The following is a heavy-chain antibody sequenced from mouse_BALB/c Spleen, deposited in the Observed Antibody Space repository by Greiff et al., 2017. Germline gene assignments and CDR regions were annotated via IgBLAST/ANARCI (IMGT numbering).Heavy chain of an antibody. CDR2: INPSNGST. V-gene: IGHV1S81*02. J-gene: IGHJ3*01. CDR1: GYTFTSYW. D-gene: IGHD2-2*01. Sequence: QVQLQQPGAELVKPGASVKLSCKASGYTFTSYWMHWVKLRPGQGFEWIGEINPSNGSTNYNEKFKGKATFTADTSSNTAYMQLSSLTSEDSAVYYCARTYGYETSWFAYWGQGTLVTVSA. CDR3: ARTYGYETSWFAY.